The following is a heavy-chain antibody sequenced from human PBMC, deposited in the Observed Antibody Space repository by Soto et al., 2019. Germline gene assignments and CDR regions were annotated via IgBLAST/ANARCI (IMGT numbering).Heavy chain of an antibody. CDR2: ISGSGGST. J-gene: IGHJ6*02. Sequence: EVQLLESGGGLVQPGGSLRLSCAASGFTFSSYAMSWVRQAPGKGLEWVSAISGSGGSTYYADSVKGRFTISRDNSKNTLYLQMNSLRAEDTAVYYCAASKQNSYCYGIAVWGQGTTVTVSS. V-gene: IGHV3-23*01. D-gene: IGHD6-13*01. CDR1: GFTFSSYA. CDR3: AASKQNSYCYGIAV.